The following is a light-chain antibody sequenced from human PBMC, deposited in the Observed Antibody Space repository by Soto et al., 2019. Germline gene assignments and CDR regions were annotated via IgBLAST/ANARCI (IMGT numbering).Light chain of an antibody. V-gene: IGKV3-20*01. CDR2: SIS. Sequence: EIVLTQSPGTLSLSPGERATLSCRASRGVSSNSLAWFQQTPGRAPRLLIYSISNRATGIPDRFSGSGSGTDFTLTISRLEPEDFAGYYCQQYAVSPRTFGQGTKVEIK. J-gene: IGKJ1*01. CDR1: RGVSSNS. CDR3: QQYAVSPRT.